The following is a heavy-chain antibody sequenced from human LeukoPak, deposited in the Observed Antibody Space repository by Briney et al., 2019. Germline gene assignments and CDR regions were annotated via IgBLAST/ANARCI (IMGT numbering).Heavy chain of an antibody. CDR3: GCGGSSSGHY. V-gene: IGHV4-39*07. CDR2: IYYSGST. D-gene: IGHD2-15*01. J-gene: IGHJ4*02. CDR1: GGSISSSSYY. Sequence: PSETLSLTCTVSGGSISSSSYYWGWIRQPPGKGLEWIGSIYYSGSTYYNPSLKSRVTISVDTSKNQFSLKLSSVTAADTAVYYCGCGGSSSGHYWGQGTLVTVSS.